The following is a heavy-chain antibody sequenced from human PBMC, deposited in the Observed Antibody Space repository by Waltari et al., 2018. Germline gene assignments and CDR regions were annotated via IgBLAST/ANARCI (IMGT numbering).Heavy chain of an antibody. D-gene: IGHD3-3*01. CDR1: GYTFTSYG. CDR2: ISAYNGNT. Sequence: QVQLVQSGAEVKKPGASVKVSCKASGYTFTSYGISWVRQAPGQGLEWMGWISAYNGNTNYAQKLQGRVTMTTDTSTSTAYMELRSLRSDDTAVYYCARDSDGVSYDFWSGYYSDAFDIWGQGTMVTVSS. V-gene: IGHV1-18*01. J-gene: IGHJ3*02. CDR3: ARDSDGVSYDFWSGYYSDAFDI.